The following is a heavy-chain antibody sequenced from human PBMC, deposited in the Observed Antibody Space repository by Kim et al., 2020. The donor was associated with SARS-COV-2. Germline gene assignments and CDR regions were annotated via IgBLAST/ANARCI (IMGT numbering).Heavy chain of an antibody. J-gene: IGHJ4*02. Sequence: QKFQGRVTITADESTSTAYMELSSLRSEDTAVYYCARDSVAGTVGGNFDYWGQGTLVTVSS. CDR3: ARDSVAGTVGGNFDY. D-gene: IGHD6-19*01. V-gene: IGHV1-69*01.